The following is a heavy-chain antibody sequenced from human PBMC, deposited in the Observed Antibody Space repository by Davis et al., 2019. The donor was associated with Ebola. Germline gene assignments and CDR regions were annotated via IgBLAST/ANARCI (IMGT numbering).Heavy chain of an antibody. J-gene: IGHJ5*02. D-gene: IGHD3-22*01. V-gene: IGHV3-13*01. Sequence: GGSLRLSCKASGFDSSDSHLPWVPQAAGNALEWVAVITSAGDAYYAGSVRGRFTISRDNAKKSFYLQMNSLRAGDTTVYYCASPMTLGQGALVTVSP. CDR3: ASPMT. CDR2: ITSAGDA. CDR1: GFDSSDSH.